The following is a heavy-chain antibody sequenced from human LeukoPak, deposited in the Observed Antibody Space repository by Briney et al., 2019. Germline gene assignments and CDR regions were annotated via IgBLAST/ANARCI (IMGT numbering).Heavy chain of an antibody. CDR3: ARGDSSGHYPYFDN. V-gene: IGHV1-69*05. CDR1: GGTFSSYA. CDR2: IIPIFGTA. J-gene: IGHJ4*02. Sequence: ASVKVSCKASGGTFSSYAISWVRQAPGQGLEWMGGIIPIFGTANYAQKFQGRVTITTDESTSTAYMELSSLRSEDTAVYYCARGDSSGHYPYFDNWGQGTLVTVSS. D-gene: IGHD3-22*01.